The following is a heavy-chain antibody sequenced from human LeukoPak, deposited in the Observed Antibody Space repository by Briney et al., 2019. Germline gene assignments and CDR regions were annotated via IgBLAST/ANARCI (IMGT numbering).Heavy chain of an antibody. CDR2: IYHSGST. Sequence: SETLSLTCAVYGGSFSGYYWSWIRQPPGKGLEWIGSIYHSGSTYYNPSLKSRVTISVDTSKNQFSLKLSSVTAADTAVYYCARDTAMAFDYWGQGTLVTVSS. V-gene: IGHV4-34*01. CDR3: ARDTAMAFDY. CDR1: GGSFSGYY. J-gene: IGHJ4*02. D-gene: IGHD5-18*01.